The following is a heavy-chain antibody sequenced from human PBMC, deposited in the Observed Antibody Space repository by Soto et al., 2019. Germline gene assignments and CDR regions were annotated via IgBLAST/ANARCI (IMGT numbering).Heavy chain of an antibody. CDR3: ARAGCSGGSCYSGGWNGGLDY. Sequence: NPSETLSLTCTVSGGSISSYYWSWIRQPPGKGLEWIGYIYYSGSTNYNPSLKSRVTISVDTSKNQFSLKLSSVTAADTAVYYCARAGCSGGSCYSGGWNGGLDYWGQGTLVTVSS. CDR1: GGSISSYY. J-gene: IGHJ4*02. V-gene: IGHV4-59*01. CDR2: IYYSGST. D-gene: IGHD2-15*01.